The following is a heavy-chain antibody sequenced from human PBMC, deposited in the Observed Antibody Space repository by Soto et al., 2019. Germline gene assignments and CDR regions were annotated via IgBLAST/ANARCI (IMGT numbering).Heavy chain of an antibody. Sequence: EVQLVESGGHLVKPGGSLRLSCAASGFTFNNAWMNWVRLAPGKGLEWVGRIKSKTDGGTTDYAAPVKGRFTISRDDSTNTLYLQMTSLKIEDTAVYYCTTGHYGNVWGKPTPHYFYAMDVWGQGTTVTVSS. CDR2: IKSKTDGGTT. J-gene: IGHJ6*02. V-gene: IGHV3-15*07. CDR1: GFTFNNAW. CDR3: TTGHYGNVWGKPTPHYFYAMDV. D-gene: IGHD3-16*01.